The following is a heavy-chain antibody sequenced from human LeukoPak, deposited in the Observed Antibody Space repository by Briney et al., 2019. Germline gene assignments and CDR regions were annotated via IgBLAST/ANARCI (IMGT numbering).Heavy chain of an antibody. D-gene: IGHD3-22*01. CDR2: IAGSGASI. CDR1: GFTFIAYA. J-gene: IGHJ4*02. V-gene: IGHV3-11*01. Sequence: GGSLRLSCEASGFTFIAYAMSWIRQTPGKGLERISYIAGSGASIQYSDSVKGRFTVSRDNAQNSLYLQMNSLRADDTAVYYCTRNMGSGYYDYWGQGTLVTVSS. CDR3: TRNMGSGYYDY.